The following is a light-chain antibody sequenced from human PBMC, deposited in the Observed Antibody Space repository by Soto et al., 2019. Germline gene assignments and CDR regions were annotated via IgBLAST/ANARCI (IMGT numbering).Light chain of an antibody. V-gene: IGKV2-28*01. CDR1: QSLLHTNGYNY. Sequence: IVMTQSPLSLPVTPGEPASISCRSSQSLLHTNGYNYVDWYLQKPGQSPQARIYLGSTMSSGVPDRFSGSGSCTDFTLKISRVEAEDVVVYYCMQPLQTPRTFGNGTKVEIK. CDR3: MQPLQTPRT. J-gene: IGKJ1*01. CDR2: LGS.